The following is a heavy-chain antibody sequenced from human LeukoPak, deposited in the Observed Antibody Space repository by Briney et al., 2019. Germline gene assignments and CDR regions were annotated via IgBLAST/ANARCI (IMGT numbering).Heavy chain of an antibody. J-gene: IGHJ4*02. D-gene: IGHD3-22*01. Sequence: GRSLRLSCAASGFTFSSYGMHWVRQAPGKGLEWVAVISYDGSNKYYADSVKDRFTISRDNSKNTLYLQMNSLRAEDTAVYYCANDYYDSSGSNPWGQGTLVTVSS. CDR3: ANDYYDSSGSNP. CDR2: ISYDGSNK. CDR1: GFTFSSYG. V-gene: IGHV3-30*18.